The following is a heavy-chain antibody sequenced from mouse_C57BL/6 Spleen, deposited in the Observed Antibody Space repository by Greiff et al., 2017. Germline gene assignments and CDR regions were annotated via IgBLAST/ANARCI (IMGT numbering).Heavy chain of an antibody. CDR1: GYTFTSYW. V-gene: IGHV1-50*01. Sequence: QVQLQQPGAELVKPGASVKLSCKASGYTFTSYWMQWVKQRPGQGLEWIGEIDPSDSYTNYNQKFKGKATLTVDTSSSTAYMQLSSLTSEDSAVXYCARSDYSNFGGFAYWGQGTLVTVSA. D-gene: IGHD2-5*01. J-gene: IGHJ3*01. CDR2: IDPSDSYT. CDR3: ARSDYSNFGGFAY.